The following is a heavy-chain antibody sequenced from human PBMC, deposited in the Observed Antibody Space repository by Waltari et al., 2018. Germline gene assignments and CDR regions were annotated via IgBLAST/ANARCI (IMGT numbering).Heavy chain of an antibody. CDR2: IKHSGNT. CDR3: ARVTEYSSGWYDYYYGMDV. Sequence: QVQLQQWGAGLLKPSETLSLTCAVYGGSFSGYYWSWIRQPPGKGLEWIGEIKHSGNTNVTPARKSRCTISVDTSKNQFSLKLSSVTAAGTAVYYCARVTEYSSGWYDYYYGMDVWGQGTTVTVSS. D-gene: IGHD6-19*01. J-gene: IGHJ6*02. V-gene: IGHV4-34*01. CDR1: GGSFSGYY.